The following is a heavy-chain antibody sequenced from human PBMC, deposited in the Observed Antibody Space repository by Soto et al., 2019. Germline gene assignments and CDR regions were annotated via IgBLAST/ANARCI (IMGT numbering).Heavy chain of an antibody. J-gene: IGHJ5*02. Sequence: QVQLQESGPGLVKPSQTLSLTCTVSGGSISSGGYYWSWIRQHPGKGLEWIGYIYYSGSTYYNPSLKSRVNISVDTSKNRFSLKLSAVTAADTAVYYCARRYGDYPSDWFDPWGQGTLVTVSS. CDR3: ARRYGDYPSDWFDP. CDR1: GGSISSGGYY. CDR2: IYYSGST. D-gene: IGHD4-17*01. V-gene: IGHV4-31*03.